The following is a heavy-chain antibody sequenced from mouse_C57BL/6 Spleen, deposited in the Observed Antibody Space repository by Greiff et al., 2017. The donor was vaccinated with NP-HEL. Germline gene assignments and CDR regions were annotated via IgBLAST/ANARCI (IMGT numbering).Heavy chain of an antibody. CDR3: ASEDYDKGFAY. D-gene: IGHD2-4*01. CDR2: IDPETGGT. CDR1: GYTFTDYE. Sequence: QVQLQQSGAELVRPGASVTLSCKASGYTFTDYEMHWVKQTPVHGLEWIGAIDPETGGTAYNQKFKGKAILTADKSSSTAYMELRSLTSEDSAVYYCASEDYDKGFAYWGQGTLVTVSA. V-gene: IGHV1-15*01. J-gene: IGHJ3*01.